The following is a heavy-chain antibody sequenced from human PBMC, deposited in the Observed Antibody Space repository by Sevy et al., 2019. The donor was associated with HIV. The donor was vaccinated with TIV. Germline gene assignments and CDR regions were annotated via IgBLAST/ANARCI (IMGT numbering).Heavy chain of an antibody. D-gene: IGHD3-22*01. Sequence: GESLKISCKHSGYSFTSYWIGWVRQMPGKGLEWMGIIYPGDSDTRYIPSFQGQVTISADKSISTAYLQWSSLKASDTAMYYCASKNYYDSSGLDYWGQGTLVTVSS. CDR2: IYPGDSDT. CDR1: GYSFTSYW. CDR3: ASKNYYDSSGLDY. J-gene: IGHJ4*02. V-gene: IGHV5-51*01.